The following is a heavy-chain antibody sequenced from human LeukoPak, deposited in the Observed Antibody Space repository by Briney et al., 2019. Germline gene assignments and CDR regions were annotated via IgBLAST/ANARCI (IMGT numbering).Heavy chain of an antibody. V-gene: IGHV3-20*04. Sequence: GGSLRLSCAASGFTFDDYGMSWVRQAPGKGLEWVSGINWNGGSTGYADSVKGRFTISRDNDKNSLYLQMNSLRAEDTALYYCARDHSGSYPYWYFDLWGRGTLVTVSS. J-gene: IGHJ2*01. CDR1: GFTFDDYG. CDR3: ARDHSGSYPYWYFDL. CDR2: INWNGGST. D-gene: IGHD1-26*01.